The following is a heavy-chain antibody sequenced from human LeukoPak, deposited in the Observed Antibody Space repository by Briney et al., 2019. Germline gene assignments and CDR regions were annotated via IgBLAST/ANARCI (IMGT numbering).Heavy chain of an antibody. V-gene: IGHV3-23*01. D-gene: IGHD1-26*01. CDR2: ISGSGGST. J-gene: IGHJ4*02. CDR1: GFTFSSYA. CDR3: AKGPMTVGVYYFDN. Sequence: QPGGSLRLSCAASGFTFSSYAMSWVRQAPGKGLEWVSAISGSGGSTYYADSVKGRFTISRDNSKNTLYLRMNSLRVEDTAVYYCAKGPMTVGVYYFDNWGQGTLVTVSS.